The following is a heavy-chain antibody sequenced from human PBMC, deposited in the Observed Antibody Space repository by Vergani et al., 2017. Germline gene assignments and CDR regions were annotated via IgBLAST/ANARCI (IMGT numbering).Heavy chain of an antibody. D-gene: IGHD6-13*01. CDR1: GFTFSSYG. V-gene: IGHV3-33*01. J-gene: IGHJ4*02. CDR2: IWYDGSNK. Sequence: QVQLVESGGGVVQPGRSLRLSCAASGFTFSSYGMHWVRQAPGKGLEWVAVIWYDGSNKYYADSVKGRFTISRDNSNNTLYLQMNSLRAEDTAVYYCARAITAGTGIPFDYWGQGTLVTVSS. CDR3: ARAITAGTGIPFDY.